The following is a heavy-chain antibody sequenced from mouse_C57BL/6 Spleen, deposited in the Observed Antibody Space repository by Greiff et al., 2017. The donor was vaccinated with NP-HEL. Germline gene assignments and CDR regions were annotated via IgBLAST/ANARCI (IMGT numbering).Heavy chain of an antibody. V-gene: IGHV14-4*01. Sequence: VQLKQSGAELVRPGASVKLSCTASGFNIKDDYMHWVKQRPEQGLEWIGWIDPENGDTEYASKFQGKATITADTSSNTAYLQLSSLTSEDTAVYYCTPGYYGSSSPFDYWGQGTTLTVSS. CDR2: IDPENGDT. CDR3: TPGYYGSSSPFDY. D-gene: IGHD1-1*01. CDR1: GFNIKDDY. J-gene: IGHJ2*01.